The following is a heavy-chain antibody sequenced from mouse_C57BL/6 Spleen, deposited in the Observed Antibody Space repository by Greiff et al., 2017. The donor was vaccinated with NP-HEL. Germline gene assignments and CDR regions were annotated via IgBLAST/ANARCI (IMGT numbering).Heavy chain of an antibody. Sequence: QVQLKQSGPGLVQPSQSLSITCTVSGFSLTSYGVSWVRPSPGKGLEWLGVIWRGGSSDYNVAFMSRLSITKDNSKSQVFFKMNSLQADDNAIYYCAKNWDYSKGYFDVWGTGTTVTVSS. V-gene: IGHV2-5*01. CDR3: AKNWDYSKGYFDV. CDR2: IWRGGSS. CDR1: GFSLTSYG. D-gene: IGHD2-5*01. J-gene: IGHJ1*03.